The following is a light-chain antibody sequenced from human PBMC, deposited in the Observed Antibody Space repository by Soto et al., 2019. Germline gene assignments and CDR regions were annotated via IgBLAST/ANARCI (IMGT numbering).Light chain of an antibody. CDR1: QTISTY. CDR3: HHSFNIPYT. J-gene: IGKJ2*01. Sequence: DIQMTQSPSSLSASVGDRVTITCRASQTISTYLNWYQQNPGKAPNLLIYAASNLQSGVPSRFSGSGSGTDFTLTINSLQPEDFATYYCHHSFNIPYTFGQGTNLEIK. V-gene: IGKV1-39*01. CDR2: AAS.